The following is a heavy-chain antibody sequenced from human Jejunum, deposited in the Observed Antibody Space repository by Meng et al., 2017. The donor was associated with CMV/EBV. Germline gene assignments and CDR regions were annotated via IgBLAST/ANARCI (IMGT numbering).Heavy chain of an antibody. CDR3: ASGIKTGIVDL. D-gene: IGHD7-27*01. CDR1: GAAISSSDYY. J-gene: IGHJ5*02. Sequence: RLLKSGPGLVKPSATLSPTCTVSGAAISSSDYYWGWIRQSPGKGLEWIGTIYYSGSTYTNPSLNSAVTISVDTSKNQFSLKLSFVTAADTAVYYCASGIKTGIVDLWGQGTLVTASS. CDR2: IYYSGST. V-gene: IGHV4-39*07.